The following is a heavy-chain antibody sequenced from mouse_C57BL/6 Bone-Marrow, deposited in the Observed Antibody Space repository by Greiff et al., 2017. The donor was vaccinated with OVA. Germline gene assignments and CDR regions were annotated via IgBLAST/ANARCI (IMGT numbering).Heavy chain of an antibody. CDR2: ISSGGDYI. J-gene: IGHJ3*01. CDR3: TRDPFYYYGCAY. Sequence: EVMLVESGEGLVKPGGSLKLSCAASGFTFSSYAMSWVRQTPEKRLEWVAYISSGGDYIYYADTVKGRFTISRDNARNTLYLQMSSLKSEDTAMYYCTRDPFYYYGCAYWGQGTLVTVSA. D-gene: IGHD1-1*01. CDR1: GFTFSSYA. V-gene: IGHV5-9-1*02.